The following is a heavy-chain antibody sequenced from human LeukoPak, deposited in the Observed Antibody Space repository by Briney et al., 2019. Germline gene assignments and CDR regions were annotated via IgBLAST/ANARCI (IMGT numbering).Heavy chain of an antibody. CDR3: ARDRNYYDSSVPDY. Sequence: HSGRSLRLSRAASGFTFSSYAMHWVRQAPGKGLEWVAVISYDGSNKYYADSVKGRFTISRDNSKNTLYRQMNSLRAEDTAVYYCARDRNYYDSSVPDYWGQGTLVTVSS. CDR2: ISYDGSNK. D-gene: IGHD3-22*01. V-gene: IGHV3-30-3*01. J-gene: IGHJ4*02. CDR1: GFTFSSYA.